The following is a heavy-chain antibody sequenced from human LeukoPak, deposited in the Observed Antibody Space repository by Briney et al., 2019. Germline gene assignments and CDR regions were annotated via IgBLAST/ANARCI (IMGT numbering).Heavy chain of an antibody. J-gene: IGHJ6*03. CDR3: ASCGYYYYYMDV. CDR2: IYSGGST. D-gene: IGHD2-21*01. CDR1: GLTVSRNY. Sequence: GGSLRLSCAASGLTVSRNYMSWVRQAPGKGLESVSVIYSGGSTYYADSVRGRFTISRDNSKNTLYLQMNSLRAEDTAVYYCASCGYYYYYMDVWGKGTTVTVSS. V-gene: IGHV3-53*01.